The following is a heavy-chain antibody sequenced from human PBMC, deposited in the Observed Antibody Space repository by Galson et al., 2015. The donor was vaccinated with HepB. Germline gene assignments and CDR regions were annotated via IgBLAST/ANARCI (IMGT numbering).Heavy chain of an antibody. J-gene: IGHJ3*02. D-gene: IGHD2-2*01. CDR1: GFTFHDYA. CDR3: AMEGGIVVVPAATNLAVRANDAFDI. V-gene: IGHV3-9*01. CDR2: ISWSSGTV. Sequence: SLRLSCAGSGFTFHDYAMHWVRQVPGRGPEWVSGISWSSGTVVYADSVKGRFIVSRDNAKKSLYLQMNSLRVDDTAFYYCAMEGGIVVVPAATNLAVRANDAFDIWGQGTMVTVSS.